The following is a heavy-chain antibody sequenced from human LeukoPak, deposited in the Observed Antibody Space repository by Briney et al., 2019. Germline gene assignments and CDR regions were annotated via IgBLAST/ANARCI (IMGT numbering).Heavy chain of an antibody. Sequence: GESLKISCKGSGYTFTSYGISWVRQAPGQGLEWMGWISAYNGNTNYAQKLQGRVTMTTDTFTSTAYMELRSLRSDDTAVYYCARDLRSSSSNWFDPWGQGTLVTVSS. V-gene: IGHV1-18*01. CDR2: ISAYNGNT. D-gene: IGHD6-13*01. CDR1: GYTFTSYG. CDR3: ARDLRSSSSNWFDP. J-gene: IGHJ5*02.